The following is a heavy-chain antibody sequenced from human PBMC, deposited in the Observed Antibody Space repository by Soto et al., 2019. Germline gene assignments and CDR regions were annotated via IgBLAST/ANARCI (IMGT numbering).Heavy chain of an antibody. V-gene: IGHV3-74*01. CDR3: AKDGVYSSAWYYFDY. J-gene: IGHJ4*02. CDR1: GFTLNSFF. Sequence: PGGSLRLSCAASGFTLNSFFMHWVRQAPGKGLMWVSRINNDGSSATYADSVKGRFTISRDNAKNTLYLQMNSLRAEDTALYYCAKDGVYSSAWYYFDYWGQGTLVTVSS. D-gene: IGHD6-19*01. CDR2: INNDGSSA.